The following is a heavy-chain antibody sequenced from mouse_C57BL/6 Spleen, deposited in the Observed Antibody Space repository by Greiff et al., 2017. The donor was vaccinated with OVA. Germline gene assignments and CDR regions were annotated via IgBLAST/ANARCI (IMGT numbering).Heavy chain of an antibody. CDR2: IGPDSGGT. V-gene: IGHV1-72*01. D-gene: IGHD2-1*01. Sequence: QVQLKQPGAELVKPGASVKLSCKASGYTFTSYWMHWVKQTPGRGLEWIGRIGPDSGGTKYNEKLKSKATLTVDKPTSTAYMQLSSLTSEDSAVYYCARGSEIYYGDYFDYWGQGTTLTVSS. CDR1: GYTFTSYW. J-gene: IGHJ2*01. CDR3: ARGSEIYYGDYFDY.